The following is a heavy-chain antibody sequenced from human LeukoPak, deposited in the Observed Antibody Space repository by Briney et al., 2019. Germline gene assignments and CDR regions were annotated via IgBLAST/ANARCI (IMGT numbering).Heavy chain of an antibody. V-gene: IGHV3-30*02. J-gene: IGHJ3*02. CDR1: GFTFSSYG. D-gene: IGHD1-26*01. CDR3: ARSPYSESYYGDAFDI. Sequence: GGSLRLSCAASGFTFSSYGMHWVRQAPGKELEWVAFIRYDGSNKYYADSVKGRFTISRDNSKNTLYLQMNSLRAEDTAVYYCARSPYSESYYGDAFDIWGQGTMVTVSS. CDR2: IRYDGSNK.